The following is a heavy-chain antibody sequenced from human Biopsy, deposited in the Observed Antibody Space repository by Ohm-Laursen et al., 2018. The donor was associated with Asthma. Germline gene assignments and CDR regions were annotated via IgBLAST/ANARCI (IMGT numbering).Heavy chain of an antibody. D-gene: IGHD5-12*01. CDR3: AKRRGYSGHDNDY. J-gene: IGHJ4*02. Sequence: SLRLPCSAPGFMFRGFGMHWVRQAPGKGLEWVAVISYDGNHKFYEDSVKGRFTISRDNSKNTLYLQMNSLRTEDTAVYYCAKRRGYSGHDNDYWGQGTLVTVSS. CDR1: GFMFRGFG. V-gene: IGHV3-30*18. CDR2: ISYDGNHK.